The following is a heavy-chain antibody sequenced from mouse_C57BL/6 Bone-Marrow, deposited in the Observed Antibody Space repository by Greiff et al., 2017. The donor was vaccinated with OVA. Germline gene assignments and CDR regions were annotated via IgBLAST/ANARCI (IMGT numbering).Heavy chain of an antibody. Sequence: QVQLKQPGAELVKPGASVKLSCKASGYTFTSYWMHWVKQRPGQGLEWIGMIHPNSGSTNYNEKFKSKATLTVDKSSSTAYMQLSSLTSEDSAVYYCARSTGTDWYFDVWGTGTTVTVSS. V-gene: IGHV1-64*01. CDR1: GYTFTSYW. CDR3: ARSTGTDWYFDV. CDR2: IHPNSGST. D-gene: IGHD4-1*01. J-gene: IGHJ1*03.